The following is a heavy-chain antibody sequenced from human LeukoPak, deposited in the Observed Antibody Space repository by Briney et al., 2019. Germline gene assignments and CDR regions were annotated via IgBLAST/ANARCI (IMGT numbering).Heavy chain of an antibody. CDR3: ARDQGGTTVTDWYFDP. D-gene: IGHD4-17*01. CDR1: GFSISSVGYD. V-gene: IGHV4-31*03. CDR2: IYYSGST. J-gene: IGHJ2*01. Sequence: SETLSRTCTGSGFSISSVGYDWSWIRQHPGKVREWIGYIYYSGSTYYNPARKSRVTISVDTSKNQFSLRLSSVTAADTAVYYCARDQGGTTVTDWYFDPSGRGTLVTVSS.